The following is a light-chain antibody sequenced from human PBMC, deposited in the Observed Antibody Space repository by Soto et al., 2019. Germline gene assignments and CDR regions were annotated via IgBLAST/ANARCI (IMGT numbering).Light chain of an antibody. CDR3: QQYNSYSWT. CDR2: DAS. J-gene: IGKJ1*01. CDR1: QSISSW. V-gene: IGKV1-5*01. Sequence: EIQRTQSPSSLSASVGHRVTITCRASQSISSWLAWYQQKPGKAPKLLIYDASSLESGVPSRFSGSGSGTEGTITISSLQTDDGSTYYCQQYNSYSWTFGQGTKVDIK.